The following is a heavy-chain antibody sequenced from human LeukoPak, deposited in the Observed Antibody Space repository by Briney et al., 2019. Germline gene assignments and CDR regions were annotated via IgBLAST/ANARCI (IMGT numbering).Heavy chain of an antibody. V-gene: IGHV1-24*01. CDR3: ATWGYYDSSGYHTLGAFDI. Sequence: AASVKVSCKVFGYTLTELSMHWVRQAPGKGLEWMGGFDPEDGETIYAQKFQGRVTMTEDTSTDTAYMELSSLRSEDTAVYYCATWGYYDSSGYHTLGAFDIWGQGTMVTVSS. D-gene: IGHD3-22*01. CDR2: FDPEDGET. CDR1: GYTLTELS. J-gene: IGHJ3*02.